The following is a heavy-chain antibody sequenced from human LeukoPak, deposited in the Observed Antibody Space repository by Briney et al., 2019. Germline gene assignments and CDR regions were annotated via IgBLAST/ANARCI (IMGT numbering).Heavy chain of an antibody. CDR2: FDPEDGET. J-gene: IGHJ5*02. Sequence: GASVKVSCKVSGYTLTELSMHWVRQAPGKGLECMGGFDPEDGETIYAQKFQGRVTMTEDTSTDTAYMELSSLRSEDTAVYYCATDPWEPKDFWFDPWGQGTLVTVSS. CDR1: GYTLTELS. D-gene: IGHD1-26*01. V-gene: IGHV1-24*01. CDR3: ATDPWEPKDFWFDP.